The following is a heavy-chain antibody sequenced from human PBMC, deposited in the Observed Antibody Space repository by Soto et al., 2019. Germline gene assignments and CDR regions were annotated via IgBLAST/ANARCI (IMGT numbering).Heavy chain of an antibody. J-gene: IGHJ6*02. Sequence: QVQLVQSGAEVKKPGSSVKVSCKASGGTFSSYAISWVRQAPGQGLEWMGGIIPIFGTANYAQKFQGRVTITADKSTSTAYMELSSLRSEDTAVYYCARETSPDVLLWFGGLLGMDVWGQGTTVTVSS. CDR2: IIPIFGTA. CDR1: GGTFSSYA. CDR3: ARETSPDVLLWFGGLLGMDV. D-gene: IGHD3-10*01. V-gene: IGHV1-69*06.